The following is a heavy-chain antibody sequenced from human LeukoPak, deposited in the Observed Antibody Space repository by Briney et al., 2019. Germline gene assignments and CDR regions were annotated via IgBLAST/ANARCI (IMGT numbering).Heavy chain of an antibody. Sequence: PGGSLRLSCAASGFTFSTYAVTWVRQAPGKGLEWVSIITRSGGTYYADSVKGRFTISRDNSKNTLYLQMNSLRAEDTAVYYCATWVFLGESGYYDYWGQGTLVTASS. D-gene: IGHD3-10*01. J-gene: IGHJ4*02. CDR3: ATWVFLGESGYYDY. V-gene: IGHV3-23*01. CDR1: GFTFSTYA. CDR2: ITRSGGT.